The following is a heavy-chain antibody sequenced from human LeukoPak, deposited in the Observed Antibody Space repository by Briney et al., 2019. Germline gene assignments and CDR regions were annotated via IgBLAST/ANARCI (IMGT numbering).Heavy chain of an antibody. CDR3: ARDLSCSSTSCYGYYYYYYMDV. CDR1: GGSISSGSYY. J-gene: IGHJ6*03. Sequence: SETLSLTCTVPGGSISSGSYYWSWIRQPAGKGLEWIARIYTSGSTNYNPYLKSRVTISIDTSKNQFSLKLSSVTAADTAVYYCARDLSCSSTSCYGYYYYYYMDVWGKGTTVTVSS. D-gene: IGHD2-2*01. CDR2: IYTSGST. V-gene: IGHV4-61*02.